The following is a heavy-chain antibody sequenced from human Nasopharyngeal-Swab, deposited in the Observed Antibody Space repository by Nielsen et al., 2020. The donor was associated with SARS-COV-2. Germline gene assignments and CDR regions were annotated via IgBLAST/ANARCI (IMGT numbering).Heavy chain of an antibody. CDR3: ARVGAYYYDSSGQKHGYFDL. Sequence: GHVLEWIGYIYYSGSTYYNPSLKSRVTISVDTSKNQFSLKLSSVTAADTAVYYCARVGAYYYDSSGQKHGYFDLWGRGTLVTVSS. J-gene: IGHJ2*01. CDR2: IYYSGST. D-gene: IGHD3-22*01. V-gene: IGHV4-30-4*01.